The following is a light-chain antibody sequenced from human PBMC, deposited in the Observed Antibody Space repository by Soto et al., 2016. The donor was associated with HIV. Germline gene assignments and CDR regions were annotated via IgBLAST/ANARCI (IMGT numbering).Light chain of an antibody. CDR1: QSVSVW. V-gene: IGKV1-5*03. J-gene: IGKJ1*01. Sequence: DIQMTQFPSTLSASIGDRVTITCRASQSVSVWLAWYQQKPGKAPNLLIFKTSTLEVGVPSRFSGSGSGTDFTLIISSLQPEDFATYYCQQSYNTPRTFGQGTKVEIK. CDR3: QQSYNTPRT. CDR2: KTS.